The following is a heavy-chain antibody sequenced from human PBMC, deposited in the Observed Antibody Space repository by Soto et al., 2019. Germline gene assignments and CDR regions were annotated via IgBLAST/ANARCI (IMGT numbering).Heavy chain of an antibody. CDR2: IVVGSGNT. D-gene: IGHD2-21*02. CDR3: AADPYCGGDCYFDY. V-gene: IGHV1-58*01. Sequence: SVKVSCKACGFTFFTSAVQWVRQARGQRLEWIGWIVVGSGNTNYAQKFQERVTITRDMSTNTAYMELTSLRSEDTAIYYCAADPYCGGDCYFDYWGQGVMVTVSS. CDR1: GFTFFTSA. J-gene: IGHJ4*02.